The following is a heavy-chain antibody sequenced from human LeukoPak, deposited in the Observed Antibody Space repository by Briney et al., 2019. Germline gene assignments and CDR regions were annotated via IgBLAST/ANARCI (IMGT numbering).Heavy chain of an antibody. Sequence: GGSLRLSCAASGFSFSDSYMSWIRHVPGKGLEWVSYISGSGVTLYYADSVKGRFIISRDNAKNSVYLQMHGLGAADTALYFCARGEKMADYWGQGNLVTVSS. V-gene: IGHV3-11*01. D-gene: IGHD5-24*01. J-gene: IGHJ4*02. CDR3: ARGEKMADY. CDR2: ISGSGVTL. CDR1: GFSFSDSY.